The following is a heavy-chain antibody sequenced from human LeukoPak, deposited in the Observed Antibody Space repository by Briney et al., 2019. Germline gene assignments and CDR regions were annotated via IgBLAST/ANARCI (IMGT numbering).Heavy chain of an antibody. Sequence: SETLSLTCTVSGASMTRYYWSWVRQPPGKGLEWIGYIHYTGSTNYNPSLESRVTISVDTSKNQFSLKLSSVTAADTAVYYCARRSVYYDSSGYSPDAFDIWGQGTMVTVSS. D-gene: IGHD3-22*01. J-gene: IGHJ3*02. CDR1: GASMTRYY. CDR3: ARRSVYYDSSGYSPDAFDI. CDR2: IHYTGST. V-gene: IGHV4-59*08.